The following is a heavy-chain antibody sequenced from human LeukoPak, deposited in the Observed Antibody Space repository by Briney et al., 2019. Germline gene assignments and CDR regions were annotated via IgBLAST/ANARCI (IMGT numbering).Heavy chain of an antibody. CDR3: ARAVAGTLDY. D-gene: IGHD6-19*01. J-gene: IGHJ4*02. Sequence: GASVTVSCTASGYTFTSYYMHWVRQAPGQGLEWMGIINPSGGSTSYAQKFQGRVTMTRDTSTSTVYMELSSLRSEDTAVYYCARAVAGTLDYWGQGTLVTVSS. V-gene: IGHV1-46*01. CDR2: INPSGGST. CDR1: GYTFTSYY.